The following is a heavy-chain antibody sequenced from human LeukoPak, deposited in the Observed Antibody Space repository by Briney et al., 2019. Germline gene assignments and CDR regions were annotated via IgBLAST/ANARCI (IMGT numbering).Heavy chain of an antibody. CDR1: GYSFTNYW. V-gene: IGHV5-51*01. J-gene: IGHJ4*02. Sequence: GESLKISCKASGYSFTNYWIGGGGQLPGEGLEWMGPIYPGDSDTRYRPSFQGQVTISADKSTSTAYLQWGSLKASDTAMYYCARLGLETYDSRGYYYFDYWGQGALVTVSS. D-gene: IGHD3-22*01. CDR2: IYPGDSDT. CDR3: ARLGLETYDSRGYYYFDY.